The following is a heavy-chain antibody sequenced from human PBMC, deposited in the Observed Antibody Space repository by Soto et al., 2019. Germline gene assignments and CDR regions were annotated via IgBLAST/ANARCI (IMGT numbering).Heavy chain of an antibody. J-gene: IGHJ5*02. D-gene: IGHD3-22*01. CDR1: GGTFSSYA. V-gene: IGHV1-69*01. CDR2: IIPIFGTA. CDR3: ARVDDSSGYFQSYWFDP. Sequence: QVQLVQSGAEVKKPGSSVKVSCKASGGTFSSYAISWVRQAPGQGLEWMGGIIPIFGTANYAQKFQGRVTITADESPSTAYMELSSLRSEDTAVYYCARVDDSSGYFQSYWFDPWGQGTLVTVSS.